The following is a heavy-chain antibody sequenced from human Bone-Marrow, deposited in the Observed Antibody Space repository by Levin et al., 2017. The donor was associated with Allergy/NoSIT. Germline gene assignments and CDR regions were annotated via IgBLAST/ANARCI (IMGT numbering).Heavy chain of an antibody. V-gene: IGHV3-30*04. J-gene: IGHJ6*02. CDR2: ISYDGSNK. CDR1: GFTFSSYA. Sequence: GESLKISCAASGFTFSSYAMHWVRQAPGKGLEWVAVISYDGSNKYYADSVKGRFTISRDNSKNTLYLQMNSLRAEDTAVYYCARDKAKVVAARPRYYYYGMDVWGQGTTVTVSS. CDR3: ARDKAKVVAARPRYYYYGMDV. D-gene: IGHD2-15*01.